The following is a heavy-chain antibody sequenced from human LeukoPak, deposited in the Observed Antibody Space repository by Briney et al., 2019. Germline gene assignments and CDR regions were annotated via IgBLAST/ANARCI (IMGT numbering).Heavy chain of an antibody. V-gene: IGHV1-18*01. CDR3: ARAPYGRDGYNKPDY. D-gene: IGHD5-24*01. J-gene: IGHJ4*02. CDR1: GYTFTSYG. CDR2: ISAYNGNT. Sequence: ASVKVSCKASGYTFTSYGISWARQAPGQGLEWMGWISAYNGNTNYAQKLQGRVTMTTDTSTSTAYMELRSLRSDDTAVYYCARAPYGRDGYNKPDYWGQGTLVTVSS.